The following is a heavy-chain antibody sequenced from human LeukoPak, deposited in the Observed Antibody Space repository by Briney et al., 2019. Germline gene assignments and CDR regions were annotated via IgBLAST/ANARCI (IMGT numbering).Heavy chain of an antibody. CDR2: IYSGGST. CDR3: ARSSRSWSTFDN. CDR1: GFTVSSNY. J-gene: IGHJ4*02. Sequence: GGSLRLSCAASGFTVSSNYMSWVRQAPGKGLEWVSVIYSGGSTYYADSVKGRFTISRDNSKNTLYLQMNSLRAEDTAVYYCARSSRSWSTFDNWGQGTLVTVSS. D-gene: IGHD2-2*01. V-gene: IGHV3-53*01.